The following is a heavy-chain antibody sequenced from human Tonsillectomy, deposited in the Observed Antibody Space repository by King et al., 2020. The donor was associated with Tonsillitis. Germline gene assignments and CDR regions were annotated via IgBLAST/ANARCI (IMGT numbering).Heavy chain of an antibody. D-gene: IGHD1-1*01. V-gene: IGHV4-59*08. CDR1: GCSISRYY. CDR2: IYYSGST. CDR3: ARAGTTGPSYYYYMDV. J-gene: IGHJ6*03. Sequence: QLQESGPGLVKPSETLSLTCTVSGCSISRYYWSWIRQPPGKGLEWIWYIYYSGSTKYNPSLKSRFTISVDRSKNQFSLKVSSGTAADTAVYSCARAGTTGPSYYYYMDVWGKGTTVTVSS.